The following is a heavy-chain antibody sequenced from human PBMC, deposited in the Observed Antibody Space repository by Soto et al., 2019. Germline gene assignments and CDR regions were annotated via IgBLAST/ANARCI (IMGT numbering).Heavy chain of an antibody. CDR2: IKQDGSEK. CDR3: ARFYYDSSGYLPSPYYYYYGMDV. J-gene: IGHJ6*02. Sequence: EVQLVESGGGLVQPGGSLRLSCAASGFTFSSYWMSWVRQAPGKGLEWVANIKQDGSEKYYVDSVKGLFTISRDNAKNSLYMQMNSLRAEDTAVYYCARFYYDSSGYLPSPYYYYYGMDVWGQGTTVTVSS. D-gene: IGHD3-22*01. CDR1: GFTFSSYW. V-gene: IGHV3-7*04.